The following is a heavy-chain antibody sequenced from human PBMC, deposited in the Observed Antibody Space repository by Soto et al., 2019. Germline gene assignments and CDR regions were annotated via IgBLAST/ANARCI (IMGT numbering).Heavy chain of an antibody. CDR1: GFTFSAYY. V-gene: IGHV3-11*03. J-gene: IGHJ4*02. D-gene: IGHD6-13*01. Sequence: GGDLRLSYAASGFTFSAYYMRLFRQAPGKAPEWVSYISGSSGHTNYADSVKGRFSISRDNAKNSLWLQMNSLRPEDTAVYFCARCPYSSSWYYFDYWGQGT. CDR3: ARCPYSSSWYYFDY. CDR2: ISGSSGHT.